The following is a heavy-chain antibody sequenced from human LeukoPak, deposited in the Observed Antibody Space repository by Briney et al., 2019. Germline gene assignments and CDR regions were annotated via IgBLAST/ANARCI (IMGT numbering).Heavy chain of an antibody. Sequence: SVKVSCTASGGTFSIYAISWVRQAPGQGLEWMGGIIPIFGTANYAQKFQGRVTITADESTSTAYMELSSLRSEDTAVYYCAAASRGDYVWGSYRYNYWGQGTLVTVSS. CDR3: AAASRGDYVWGSYRYNY. CDR2: IIPIFGTA. D-gene: IGHD3-16*02. CDR1: GGTFSIYA. J-gene: IGHJ4*02. V-gene: IGHV1-69*13.